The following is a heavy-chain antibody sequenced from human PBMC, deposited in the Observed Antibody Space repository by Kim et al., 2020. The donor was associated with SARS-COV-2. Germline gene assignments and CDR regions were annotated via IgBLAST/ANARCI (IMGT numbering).Heavy chain of an antibody. V-gene: IGHV3-30*04. CDR3: ARGGPYYGVDYYYYYGMGV. CDR2: ISYDGSNK. Sequence: GGSLRLSCAASGFTFSSYAMHWVRQAPGKGLEWLAVISYDGSNKYYADSVKGRFTISRDNSKNTLYLQMNSLRAEDTAVYYCARGGPYYGVDYYYYYGMGVWCQGTPVTVS. J-gene: IGHJ6*02. D-gene: IGHD3-10*01. CDR1: GFTFSSYA.